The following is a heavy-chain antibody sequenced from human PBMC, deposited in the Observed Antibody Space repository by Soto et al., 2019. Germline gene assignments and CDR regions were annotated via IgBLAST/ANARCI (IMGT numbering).Heavy chain of an antibody. J-gene: IGHJ5*01. V-gene: IGHV3-23*01. CDR2: INGDSSRT. D-gene: IGHD3-16*01. CDR1: GFPFSTFE. Sequence: EVQLLESGGGLVQPGGSLRLSCAASGFPFSTFEMTWVRQTPERGLEWVSFINGDSSRTYYADAVKGRFTVSRDNPQHTLYLQMNSLRVEDTAVYACVKGGWLDFWGRGTPVIVSS. CDR3: VKGGWLDF.